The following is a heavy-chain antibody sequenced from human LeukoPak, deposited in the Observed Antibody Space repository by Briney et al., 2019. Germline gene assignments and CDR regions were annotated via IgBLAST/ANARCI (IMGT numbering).Heavy chain of an antibody. Sequence: GASVKVSCKASGYTFTSYGISWVRQAPGQGLEWMGWISAYNGNTNYAQKLQGRVTTTRDTSTSTVYMELSSLGSEDTAVYYCAGSYSSSYDFDYWGQGTLVTVSS. CDR3: AGSYSSSYDFDY. V-gene: IGHV1-18*01. CDR2: ISAYNGNT. J-gene: IGHJ4*02. CDR1: GYTFTSYG. D-gene: IGHD6-6*01.